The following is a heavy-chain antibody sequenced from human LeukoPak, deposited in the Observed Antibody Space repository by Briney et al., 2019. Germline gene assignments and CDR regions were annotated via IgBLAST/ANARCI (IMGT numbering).Heavy chain of an antibody. CDR3: ARDLVIPAAGPIDAFDI. CDR2: IYYSGST. V-gene: IGHV4-39*07. CDR1: GGSISSSSYY. J-gene: IGHJ3*02. D-gene: IGHD2-2*01. Sequence: PSETLSLTCTVSGGSISSSSYYWGWIRQPPGKGLEWIGSIYYSGSTYYNPSLKSRVTISVDTSKNQFSLKLSSVTAADTAVYYCARDLVIPAAGPIDAFDIWGQGTMVTVSS.